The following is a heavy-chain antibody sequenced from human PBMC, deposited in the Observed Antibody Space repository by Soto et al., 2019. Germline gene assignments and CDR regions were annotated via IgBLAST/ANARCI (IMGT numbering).Heavy chain of an antibody. CDR1: GFTFSSYG. Sequence: GGSLRLSCTASGFTFSSYGIHWVRQAPGKGLEWVAVISYDGSNRYYADSVKGRFTISRDNSKNTLYLQMNSLRAEDTAVYYCAKGGDAYNSFFDYWGQGTPVTVSS. J-gene: IGHJ4*02. V-gene: IGHV3-30*18. CDR2: ISYDGSNR. D-gene: IGHD3-10*01. CDR3: AKGGDAYNSFFDY.